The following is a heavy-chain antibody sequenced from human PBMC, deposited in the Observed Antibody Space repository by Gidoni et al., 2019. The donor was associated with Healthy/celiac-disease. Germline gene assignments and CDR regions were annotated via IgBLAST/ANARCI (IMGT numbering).Heavy chain of an antibody. CDR2: IRSKAYGGTT. J-gene: IGHJ5*02. CDR1: GFPFGDYA. D-gene: IGHD6-19*01. CDR3: TRDQPYSSGWYFWFDP. Sequence: EVQLVESGGGLVQPGRSLRLSCTASGFPFGDYAMSWFRQAPGKGLEWVGFIRSKAYGGTTEYAASVKGRFTISRDDSKSIAYLQMNSLKTEDTAVYYCTRDQPYSSGWYFWFDPWGQGTLVTVSS. V-gene: IGHV3-49*03.